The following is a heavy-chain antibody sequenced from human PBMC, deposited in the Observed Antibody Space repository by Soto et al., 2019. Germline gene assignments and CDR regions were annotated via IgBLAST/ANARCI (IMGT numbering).Heavy chain of an antibody. Sequence: QGQLMESGGGVVLPGKSLRLSCAASGLPFSGYAMHWVRQAPGTGLEWVASISHTATETFYADSVKGRFTISRDDSKKSVFLQMNNLGPADTAVYHCARVGYGVRLGQGFDHWGQGTLVTVSS. CDR2: ISHTATET. CDR3: ARVGYGVRLGQGFDH. D-gene: IGHD3-16*01. CDR1: GLPFSGYA. J-gene: IGHJ4*02. V-gene: IGHV3-30-3*01.